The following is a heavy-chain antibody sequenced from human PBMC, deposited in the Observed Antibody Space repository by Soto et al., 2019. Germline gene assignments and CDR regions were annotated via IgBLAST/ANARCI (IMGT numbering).Heavy chain of an antibody. CDR1: GDTLSNSP. V-gene: IGHV1-69*19. Sequence: QVLLVQSGAEVKKPGSSVKVSCKASGDTLSNSPITWVRQAPGQGLAWMGGIIPMFYTATYAQKFQGRVTITADDSTNTGYMELRKRTSEDTAVYFCARVGFLIKTACHSGDDLDSWGQGTLVTVSS. CDR2: IIPMFYTA. CDR3: ARVGFLIKTACHSGDDLDS. J-gene: IGHJ4*02. D-gene: IGHD6-25*01.